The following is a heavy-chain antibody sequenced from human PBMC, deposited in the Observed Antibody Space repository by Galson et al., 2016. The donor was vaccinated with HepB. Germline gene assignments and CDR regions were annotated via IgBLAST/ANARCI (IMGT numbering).Heavy chain of an antibody. CDR2: IHYSGNT. V-gene: IGHV4-59*01. CDR1: GGSISGYY. CDR3: AMTFKGAY. Sequence: SETLSLTCTVSGGSISGYYYNWIRQSPGKGLEWIGYIHYSGNTNYNPSLKSRVTMSRDTSKKQFSLKLTSVTAADTAVYYCAMTFKGAYWGQGTLVTVSS. J-gene: IGHJ4*02. D-gene: IGHD3-16*01.